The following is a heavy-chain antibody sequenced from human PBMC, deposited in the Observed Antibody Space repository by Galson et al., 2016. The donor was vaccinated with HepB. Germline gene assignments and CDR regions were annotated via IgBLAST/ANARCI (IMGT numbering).Heavy chain of an antibody. CDR1: GFIFSNYA. CDR2: ISGSGGST. V-gene: IGHV3-23*01. CDR3: ARASPDSKHKYDY. Sequence: SLRLSCAASGFIFSNYAMSWVRQVPGKGLEWVSAISGSGGSTHYADSVKGRFTISRDNSKNTLYLQMNSLRAEDTGLYYCARASPDSKHKYDYWGRGTLVTVSS. J-gene: IGHJ2*01. D-gene: IGHD4-11*01.